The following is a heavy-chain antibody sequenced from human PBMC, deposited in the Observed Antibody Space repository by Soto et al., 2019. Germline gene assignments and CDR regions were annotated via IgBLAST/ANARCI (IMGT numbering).Heavy chain of an antibody. CDR1: GYTFTSYG. D-gene: IGHD6-13*01. V-gene: IGHV1-18*01. CDR2: IIANIGKT. CDR3: ASGPPGIAAAGRLQVFWFDP. Sequence: ASVKVSCKASGYTFTSYGFSWVRQAPGQGLEWMGWIIANIGKTNYAQKFQGRVTITADKSTSTAYMELSSLRSEDTAVYYCASGPPGIAAAGRLQVFWFDPWGQGTLVTVSS. J-gene: IGHJ5*02.